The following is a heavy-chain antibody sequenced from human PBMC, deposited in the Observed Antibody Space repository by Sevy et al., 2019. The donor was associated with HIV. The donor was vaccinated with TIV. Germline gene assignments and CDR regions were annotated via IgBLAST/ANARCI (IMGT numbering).Heavy chain of an antibody. CDR1: GYTFTGYY. V-gene: IGHV1-2*02. CDR2: INPNCGGT. Sequence: ASVKVSYKASGYTFTGYYMHWVRQAPGQGLEWMGWINPNCGGTNYAQKFQGRVTMTRDTSISTAYMELSRLRSDDTAVYYCARGYDSSGYYFDYWAQGTLVTVSS. CDR3: ARGYDSSGYYFDY. D-gene: IGHD3-22*01. J-gene: IGHJ4*02.